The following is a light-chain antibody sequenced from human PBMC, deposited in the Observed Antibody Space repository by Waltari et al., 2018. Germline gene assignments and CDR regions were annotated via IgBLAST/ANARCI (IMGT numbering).Light chain of an antibody. CDR2: DAS. Sequence: EIVLTQSPATLSLSPGERATLSCRASQSVGIHLAWYQQKPGQAPRFLRHDASNRAIVIPARFGGSGSGTDCTLTISSLEPEDFAVYYCQQLRNRGGFSFGPGTRVDI. J-gene: IGKJ3*01. CDR1: QSVGIH. CDR3: QQLRNRGGFS. V-gene: IGKV3-11*01.